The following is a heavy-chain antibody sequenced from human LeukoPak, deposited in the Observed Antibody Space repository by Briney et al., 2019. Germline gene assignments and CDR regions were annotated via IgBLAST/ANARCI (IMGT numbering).Heavy chain of an antibody. V-gene: IGHV4-34*01. Sequence: SETLSLTCAVYGGSFSGYYWSSIRQPPGKGLEWIGEINHSGSTNYNPSLKSRVTISVDTSKNQFSLKLSSVTAADTAVYYCARDKYSYGWRPHLYYFDYWGQGTLVTVSS. CDR1: GGSFSGYY. CDR3: ARDKYSYGWRPHLYYFDY. D-gene: IGHD5-18*01. CDR2: INHSGST. J-gene: IGHJ4*02.